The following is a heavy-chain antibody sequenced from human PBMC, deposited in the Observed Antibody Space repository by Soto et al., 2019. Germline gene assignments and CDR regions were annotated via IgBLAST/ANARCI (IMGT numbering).Heavy chain of an antibody. CDR1: GGSVSSGSYY. Sequence: QVQLQESGPGLVKPSETLSLTCTVSGGSVSSGSYYWSWIRQPPGKGLEWIGYIYYSGSTNYNPSLKSRVTISVDTSKNQFSLKLSSVTAADTAVYYCARDPSYDYGGTFPGTNAFDIWGQGTMVTVSS. D-gene: IGHD4-17*01. CDR3: ARDPSYDYGGTFPGTNAFDI. J-gene: IGHJ3*02. CDR2: IYYSGST. V-gene: IGHV4-61*01.